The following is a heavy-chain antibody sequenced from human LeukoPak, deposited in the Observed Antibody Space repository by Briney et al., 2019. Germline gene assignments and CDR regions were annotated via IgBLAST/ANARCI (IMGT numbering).Heavy chain of an antibody. CDR3: GSFYETY. CDR2: INSDGSWT. J-gene: IGHJ4*02. CDR1: GNSW. V-gene: IGHV3-74*01. Sequence: GGSLRLSCAASGNSWMHWVRQVPGKGLVWVSHINSDGSWTSYADSVKGRFTISKDNAKNTVYLQMNSLRAEDTAVYECGSFYETYWGRGTLVTVSS. D-gene: IGHD2/OR15-2a*01.